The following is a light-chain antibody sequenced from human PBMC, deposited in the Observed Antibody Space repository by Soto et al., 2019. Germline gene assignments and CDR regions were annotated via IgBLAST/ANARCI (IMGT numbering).Light chain of an antibody. CDR3: QQRDDWPPFT. Sequence: DIVLTQSPATLSLSPGERATLSCRASQSIDTHLAWYQQKPAQAPRLLIYDASQRAAGIPVRFSGSGSGTDFTLTITGLEREDFAGYYCQQRDDWPPFTFGPGTKVDI. CDR2: DAS. V-gene: IGKV3-11*01. J-gene: IGKJ3*01. CDR1: QSIDTH.